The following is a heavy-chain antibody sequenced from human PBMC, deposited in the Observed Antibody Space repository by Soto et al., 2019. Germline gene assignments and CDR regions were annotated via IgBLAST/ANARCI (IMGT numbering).Heavy chain of an antibody. V-gene: IGHV3-23*01. Sequence: EVQLLESGGGLVQPGGSLRLSCAASGFTFSSYAMTWVRHAPGKGLEWVSSISGNGGSTYYADSVKGRFTISRDNSKNTRFLQRNSLRAEDTAVYYCAKEQMYSSTSSGGMDVWGQGTTVTVSS. CDR1: GFTFSSYA. J-gene: IGHJ6*02. D-gene: IGHD6-13*01. CDR3: AKEQMYSSTSSGGMDV. CDR2: ISGNGGST.